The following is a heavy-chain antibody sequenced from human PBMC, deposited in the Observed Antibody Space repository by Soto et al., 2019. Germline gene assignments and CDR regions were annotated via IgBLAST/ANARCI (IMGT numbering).Heavy chain of an antibody. Sequence: XXVKVSCKASGGTFSSYAISWVRQAPGQGLEWMGGIIPIFGTANYAQKFQGRVTITADESTSTAYMELSSLRAEDTALYYCARGRGYSYGWYFDYWGQGTLVTVSS. CDR2: IIPIFGTA. J-gene: IGHJ4*02. D-gene: IGHD5-18*01. CDR3: ARGRGYSYGWYFDY. V-gene: IGHV1-69*13. CDR1: GGTFSSYA.